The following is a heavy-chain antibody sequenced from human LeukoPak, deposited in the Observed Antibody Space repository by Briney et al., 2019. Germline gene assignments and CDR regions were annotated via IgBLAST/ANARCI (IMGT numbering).Heavy chain of an antibody. CDR3: ARLAVAGHRDY. CDR1: GYTFTSYA. J-gene: IGHJ4*02. D-gene: IGHD6-19*01. V-gene: IGHV1-2*06. Sequence: ASVKVSRKASGYTFTSYAMNWVRQAPGQGLEWMGRINPNSGGTNYAQKFQGRVTMTRDTSISTAYMELSRLRSDDTAVYYCARLAVAGHRDYWGQGTLVTVSS. CDR2: INPNSGGT.